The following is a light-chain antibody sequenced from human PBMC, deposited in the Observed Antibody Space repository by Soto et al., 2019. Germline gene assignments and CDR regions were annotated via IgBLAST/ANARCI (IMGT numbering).Light chain of an antibody. CDR2: EGS. V-gene: IGLV2-23*01. J-gene: IGLJ1*01. CDR1: SSDVGSYNL. CDR3: CSYAGSTTYYV. Sequence: QSALTQPASVSGSPGQSITISCTGNSSDVGSYNLVSWYQQHPGQAPKLMIYEGSKRPSGVSNRFSGSNSGNTASLTISGLQAEDEADYYRCSYAGSTTYYVFGTGTTLPVL.